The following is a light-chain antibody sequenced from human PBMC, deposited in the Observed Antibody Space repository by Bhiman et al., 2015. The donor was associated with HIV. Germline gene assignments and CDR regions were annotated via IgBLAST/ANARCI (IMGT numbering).Light chain of an antibody. CDR2: KDS. CDR1: ALPKQY. J-gene: IGLJ1*01. Sequence: SYELTQPPSVSVSPGQTARITCSGDALPKQYAYWYQQKPGQAPVLVIYKDSERPSGIPERFSGSSSGTTVTLTISGVQAEDEADYYCQSADTTGGYPSFVFGSGTRVTVL. CDR3: QSADTTGGYPSFV. V-gene: IGLV3-25*03.